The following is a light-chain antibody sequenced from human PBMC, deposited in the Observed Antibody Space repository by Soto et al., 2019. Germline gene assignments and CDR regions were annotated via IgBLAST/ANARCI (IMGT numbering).Light chain of an antibody. Sequence: DIQMTQSPSSLSASLGDRVTITCRASENIIQYLNWYQQKPWKVPRLLVYGASRLETGVPSRFSVSGFGTEFTLTIRGLQSEDFATYYCQHSYTAPWKFGQGTKV. CDR3: QHSYTAPWK. J-gene: IGKJ1*01. CDR1: ENIIQY. CDR2: GAS. V-gene: IGKV1-39*01.